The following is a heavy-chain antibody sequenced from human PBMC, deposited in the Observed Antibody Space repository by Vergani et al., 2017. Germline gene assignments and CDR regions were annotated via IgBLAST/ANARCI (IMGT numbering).Heavy chain of an antibody. CDR1: GFTFSSYT. J-gene: IGHJ3*02. CDR3: AKDGDSGSYSAAFDI. V-gene: IGHV3-23*04. CDR2: ISGSGGST. D-gene: IGHD1-26*01. Sequence: EVQLVESGGGLVKPGGSLRLSCAASGFTFSSYTMNWVRQAPGKGLEWVSAISGSGGSTYYADSVKGRFTISRDNSKNTLYLQMNSLRAEDTAVYYCAKDGDSGSYSAAFDIWGQGTMVTVSS.